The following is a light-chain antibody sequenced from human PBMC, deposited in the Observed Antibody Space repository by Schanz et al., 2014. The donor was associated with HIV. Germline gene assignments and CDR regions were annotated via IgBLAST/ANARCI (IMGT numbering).Light chain of an antibody. CDR3: QQRSNWPT. Sequence: EMVMTQSPATLSVSPGERATLSCRASQSVTSDLAWYQQKPGQAPRLLIYGASRRAAGIPDRFNGGGSGTEFTLTISSLQSEDFAVYYCQQRSNWPTFGQGTRLEIK. CDR1: QSVTSD. CDR2: GAS. J-gene: IGKJ5*01. V-gene: IGKV3D-15*01.